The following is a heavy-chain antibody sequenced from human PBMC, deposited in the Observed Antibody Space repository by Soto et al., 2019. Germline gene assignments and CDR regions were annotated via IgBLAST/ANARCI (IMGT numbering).Heavy chain of an antibody. CDR3: TRDCSGGSCYSGSDWFDP. Sequence: SVKVSCKASGGTFSSYAISWVRQAPGQGLEWMGGIIPIFGTANYAQKFQGRVTITADESTSTAYMELSSLRSEDTAVYYCTRDCSGGSCYSGSDWFDPWGQGTLVTVSS. CDR2: IIPIFGTA. CDR1: GGTFSSYA. V-gene: IGHV1-69*13. D-gene: IGHD2-15*01. J-gene: IGHJ5*02.